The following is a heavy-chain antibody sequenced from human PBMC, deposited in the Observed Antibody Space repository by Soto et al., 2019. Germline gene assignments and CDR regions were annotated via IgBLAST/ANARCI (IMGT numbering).Heavy chain of an antibody. Sequence: PSETLSLTCAVSGGSISSGGYSWSWIRQPPGKGLEWIGSIYYSGSPYYNPSLKSRVTMSVDTSKNQFSLKLSSVTAADTAVYYCARLNYYNSSGSFDYWGQGTLVTVSS. V-gene: IGHV4-30-2*03. CDR2: IYYSGSP. CDR1: GGSISSGGYS. J-gene: IGHJ4*02. CDR3: ARLNYYNSSGSFDY. D-gene: IGHD3-22*01.